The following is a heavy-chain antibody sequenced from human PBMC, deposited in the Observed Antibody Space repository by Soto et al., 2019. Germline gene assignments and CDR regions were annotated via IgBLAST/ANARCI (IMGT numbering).Heavy chain of an antibody. CDR1: GYIFINYA. J-gene: IGHJ4*02. CDR3: ARGTVTTGALFDY. CDR2: INAGDGNT. D-gene: IGHD4-17*01. V-gene: IGHV1-3*01. Sequence: QVQLVQSGAEVKKPGASVKVSCKASGYIFINYAIHWVRQAPGQRLEWMGWINAGDGNTRYPQNFQGRVTITSDTSATAAHMELSSLRSEDTAVFYCARGTVTTGALFDYWGQGTLVTVSS.